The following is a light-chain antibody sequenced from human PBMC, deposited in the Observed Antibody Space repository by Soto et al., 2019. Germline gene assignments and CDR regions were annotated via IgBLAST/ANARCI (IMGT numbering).Light chain of an antibody. CDR2: DVT. CDR1: SSDVGAYNY. V-gene: IGLV2-11*01. CDR3: CSYAGSYFV. J-gene: IGLJ1*01. Sequence: QSALTQPPSASGSPGQSVTISCTGTSSDVGAYNYVSWYQQHPGRAPKFMIYDVTKRPSGVPDRFSGSKSGNTASLTISGLQVEDEADYYCCSYAGSYFVFGTGTKLTVL.